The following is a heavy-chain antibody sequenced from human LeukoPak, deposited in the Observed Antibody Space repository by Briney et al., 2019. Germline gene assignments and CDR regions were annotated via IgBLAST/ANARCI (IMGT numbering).Heavy chain of an antibody. D-gene: IGHD6-13*01. V-gene: IGHV1-2*02. CDR3: ARGVVAAAVPYYYYYYMDV. CDR1: GYTFTGYY. CDR2: INPNSGGT. Sequence: ASVKVSCKASGYTFTGYYMHWVRQAPGQGLEWMGWINPNSGGTNYAQKFQGRVTMTRDTSISTAYMELSRLRSDDTAVYYCARGVVAAAVPYYYYYYMDVWGKGTTVTVSS. J-gene: IGHJ6*03.